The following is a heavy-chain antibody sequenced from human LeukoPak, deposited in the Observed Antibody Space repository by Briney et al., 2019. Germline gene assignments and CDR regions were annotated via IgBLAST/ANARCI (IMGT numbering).Heavy chain of an antibody. CDR1: GYTFNTYG. D-gene: IGHD4-17*01. CDR2: INPNSGGT. V-gene: IGHV1-2*06. CDR3: ARSRKSYGDYVD. Sequence: GASVKVSCKTSGYTFNTYGIAWVRQAPGQGLEWMGRINPNSGGTNYAQKFQGRVTMTRDTSISTAYMELSRLRSDDTAVYYCARSRKSYGDYVDWGQGTLVTVSS. J-gene: IGHJ4*02.